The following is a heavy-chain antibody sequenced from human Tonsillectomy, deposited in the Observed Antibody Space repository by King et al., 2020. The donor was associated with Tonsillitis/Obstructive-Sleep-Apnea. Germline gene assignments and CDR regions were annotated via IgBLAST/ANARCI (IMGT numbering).Heavy chain of an antibody. J-gene: IGHJ4*02. CDR2: IGVGSGNT. CDR1: GFTFTSSA. V-gene: IGHV1-58*01. Sequence: QLVQSGPEVKKPGTSVKVSCKASGFTFTSSAVQWVRQARGQRLEWVGWIGVGSGNTNYAQKFQERVTITRDMSTSTAYMELSSLRSEDTAVYYCAAVSFWSGYYSFDYWGQGTLVTVSS. CDR3: AAVSFWSGYYSFDY. D-gene: IGHD3-3*01.